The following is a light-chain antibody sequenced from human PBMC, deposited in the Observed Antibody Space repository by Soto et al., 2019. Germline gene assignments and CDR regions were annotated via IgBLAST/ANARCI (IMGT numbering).Light chain of an antibody. CDR1: KLGGKY. V-gene: IGLV3-1*01. Sequence: SYELTQPPSVSVSPGQTATMTCSGDKLGGKYVCWYQQKPGQSPVLVIYDDTKRPTGIPERCSGSNSGNTATLTISGTQAMDEADYYCQAWDNSVVFGGGTQLTVL. CDR3: QAWDNSVV. CDR2: DDT. J-gene: IGLJ2*01.